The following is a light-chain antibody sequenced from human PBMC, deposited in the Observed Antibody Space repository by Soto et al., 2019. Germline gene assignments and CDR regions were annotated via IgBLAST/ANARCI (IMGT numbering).Light chain of an antibody. Sequence: QSALTQPASVSGSPGQSITISCTGTSNDIGPYNYVSWYQQHPGKAPRLLIYDVTNQPSGVSDRFSGSKSGRTASLTISGLQAEDEADYYCSSYTSIIAVVFGGGTKVTVL. CDR2: DVT. J-gene: IGLJ2*01. CDR1: SNDIGPYNY. V-gene: IGLV2-14*03. CDR3: SSYTSIIAVV.